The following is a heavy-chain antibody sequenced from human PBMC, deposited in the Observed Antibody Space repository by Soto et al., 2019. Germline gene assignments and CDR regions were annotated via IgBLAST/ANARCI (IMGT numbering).Heavy chain of an antibody. D-gene: IGHD3-10*01. Sequence: QVQLQESGPGLVKPSGTLSLTCAVSGGSISSSNWWSWVRQPPGKGLEWIGEIYHSGSTNYNPSLKSRVIISLDRSKSQFSLKLRSVTAADTAVYYCASLRVVRGRLGHYWGQGTLVTVSS. CDR2: IYHSGST. CDR3: ASLRVVRGRLGHY. CDR1: GGSISSSNW. V-gene: IGHV4-4*02. J-gene: IGHJ4*02.